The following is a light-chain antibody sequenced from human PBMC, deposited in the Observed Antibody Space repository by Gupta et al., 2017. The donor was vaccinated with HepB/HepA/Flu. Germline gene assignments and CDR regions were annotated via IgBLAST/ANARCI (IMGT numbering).Light chain of an antibody. CDR1: QSILHSNGYNY. CDR2: LGS. J-gene: IGKJ3*01. Sequence: DIVMTQSPLSLPVTPGEQASISCRSSQSILHSNGYNYLDWYLQKPGQSPQLLIYLGSNRASGVPDRFSGSGSGTDFTLKISRVEAEDVGVYYCMQALQTPLTFGPGTKVDIK. CDR3: MQALQTPLT. V-gene: IGKV2-28*01.